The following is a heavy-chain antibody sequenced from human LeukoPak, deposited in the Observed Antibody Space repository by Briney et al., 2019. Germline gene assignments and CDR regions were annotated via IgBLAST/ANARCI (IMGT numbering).Heavy chain of an antibody. V-gene: IGHV4-39*07. D-gene: IGHD2-15*01. Sequence: SETLSLTCTVSGGSISSSSYYWGWIRQPPGKGLEWIGSIYYSGSTYYNPSLKSRVTISVDTSKNQFSLKLSSVTAADTAVYYCARGEVAATPSYFDYWGQGTLVTVSS. J-gene: IGHJ4*02. CDR1: GGSISSSSYY. CDR3: ARGEVAATPSYFDY. CDR2: IYYSGST.